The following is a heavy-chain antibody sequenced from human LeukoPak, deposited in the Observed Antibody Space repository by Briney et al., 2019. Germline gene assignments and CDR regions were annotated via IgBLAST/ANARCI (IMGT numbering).Heavy chain of an antibody. Sequence: GSSVKVSCKASGGTFSSYAISWVRQAPGQGLEWMGGIIPVFATTNYAPEFQGRVTITADESTSTAYMELSSLRSEDTAIYHCARDRISIQTYYYGSERGDYFDYWGQGTLVTVSS. CDR1: GGTFSSYA. D-gene: IGHD3-10*01. CDR2: IIPVFATT. J-gene: IGHJ4*02. CDR3: ARDRISIQTYYYGSERGDYFDY. V-gene: IGHV1-69*01.